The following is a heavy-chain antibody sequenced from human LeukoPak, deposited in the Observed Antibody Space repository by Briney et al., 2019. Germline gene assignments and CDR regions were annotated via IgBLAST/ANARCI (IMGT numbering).Heavy chain of an antibody. CDR3: ARGDDSSGYHGGPDY. V-gene: IGHV1-3*01. D-gene: IGHD3-22*01. J-gene: IGHJ4*02. CDR1: GYTFTSYA. CDR2: INAGNGNT. Sequence: GASVKVSCKASGYTFTSYAMHWVRQAPGQRLEWMGWINAGNGNTKYSQKFQGRVTITRDTSASTAYMELSSLRSEDTAVYYCARGDDSSGYHGGPDYWGQGTLVTVSS.